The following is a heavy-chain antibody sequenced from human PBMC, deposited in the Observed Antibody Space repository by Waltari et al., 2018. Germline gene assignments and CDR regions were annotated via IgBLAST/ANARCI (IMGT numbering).Heavy chain of an antibody. J-gene: IGHJ3*02. CDR2: TIPIFGSP. Sequence: QVQLVHSGAEVKKPGSSGRVYCRASGGHLGRYAITWVRRAPGQGLEWMGGTIPIFGSPMYAPKFQGRVSITADELTYTVYMDLNSLRSDDTAIYYCARRKLGEAFDIWGQGTVVIVSS. CDR3: ARRKLGEAFDI. D-gene: IGHD3-16*01. V-gene: IGHV1-69*12. CDR1: GGHLGRYA.